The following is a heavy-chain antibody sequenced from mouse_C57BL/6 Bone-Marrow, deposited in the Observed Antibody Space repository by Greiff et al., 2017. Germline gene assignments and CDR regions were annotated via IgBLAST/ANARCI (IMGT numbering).Heavy chain of an antibody. J-gene: IGHJ1*03. CDR3: ALGSSKGYFDV. V-gene: IGHV14-2*01. CDR2: IDPEDGET. CDR1: GFNIKDYY. D-gene: IGHD1-1*01. Sequence: VQLQQSGAELVKPGASVTLSCTASGFNIKDYYMHWVKQRTEQGLEWIGRIDPEDGETKYAPKFQGKATITADTSSNTAYLQLSSLTSEDTAVYYGALGSSKGYFDVWGTGTTVTVSS.